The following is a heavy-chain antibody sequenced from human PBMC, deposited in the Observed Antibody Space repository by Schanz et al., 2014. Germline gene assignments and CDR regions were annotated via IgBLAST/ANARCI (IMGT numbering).Heavy chain of an antibody. Sequence: VQLVESGGVVAQPGGSLRLSCAVSGFTVSTNYMSWVRQAPGKGLEWVAFIRYDGSNKYYADSVKGRFTISRDNSKNTLYLQMNSLRAEDTAVYYCANDPYGMDVWGQGTTVTVSS. CDR2: IRYDGSNK. J-gene: IGHJ6*02. V-gene: IGHV3-30*02. CDR3: ANDPYGMDV. CDR1: GFTVSTNY.